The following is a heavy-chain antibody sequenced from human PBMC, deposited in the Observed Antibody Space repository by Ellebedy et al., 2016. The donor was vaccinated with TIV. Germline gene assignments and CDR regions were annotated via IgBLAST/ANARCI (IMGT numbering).Heavy chain of an antibody. J-gene: IGHJ4*02. CDR3: ARLQTNGPADY. V-gene: IGHV4-39*01. CDR1: GGSISSSSYY. D-gene: IGHD2-8*01. Sequence: SETLSLTXTVSGGSISSSSYYWGWIRQPPGKGLEWIGSIYYSGSTYYNPSLKSRVTISVDTSKNQFSLKLSSVTAADTAVYYCARLQTNGPADYWGQGTLVTVSS. CDR2: IYYSGST.